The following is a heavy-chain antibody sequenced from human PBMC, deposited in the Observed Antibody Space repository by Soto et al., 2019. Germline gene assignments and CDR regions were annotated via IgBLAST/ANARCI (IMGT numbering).Heavy chain of an antibody. CDR1: GFSLSTSGVG. Sequence: SGPTLVNPTQTLTLTCTFSGFSLSTSGVGVGWIRQPPGKALEWLALIYWDDDKRYSPSLKSRLTITKDTSKNQVVLTMTNMDPVDTATYYCAHRSIKIAAAGLAYFDYWGQGTLVTVSS. CDR3: AHRSIKIAAAGLAYFDY. V-gene: IGHV2-5*02. CDR2: IYWDDDK. J-gene: IGHJ4*02. D-gene: IGHD6-13*01.